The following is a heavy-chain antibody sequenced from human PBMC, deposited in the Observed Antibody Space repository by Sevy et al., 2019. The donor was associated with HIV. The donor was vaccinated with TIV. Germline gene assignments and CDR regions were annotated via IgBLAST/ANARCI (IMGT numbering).Heavy chain of an antibody. D-gene: IGHD6-19*01. CDR3: AKVKIAAVPGIGDFDH. CDR1: GFTFSKYG. CDR2: ISSSAIST. J-gene: IGHJ4*02. V-gene: IGHV3-23*01. Sequence: GGSLRLSCAASGFTFSKYGMCWVRQAPGKGLEWVSFISSSAISTYYADSVNGRFTISRDNSKNTLFLQMNRLRAEDTAVYYCAKVKIAAVPGIGDFDHWGQGTLVTVSS.